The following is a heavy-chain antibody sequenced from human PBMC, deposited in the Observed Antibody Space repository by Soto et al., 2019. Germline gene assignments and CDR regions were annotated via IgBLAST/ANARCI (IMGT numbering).Heavy chain of an antibody. CDR1: GGSVSSVGYS. CDR2: IYHSGNT. CDR3: ATATLAYNWLDP. J-gene: IGHJ5*02. V-gene: IGHV4-30-2*06. Sequence: SETLSLTCGVSGGSVSSVGYSWSWIRQSPGKGLEWIGHIYHSGNTYYNPSLGSRVTISMDRSNNQFSLQVHSVTAADTAVYYCATATLAYNWLDPWGLGTLVTVSS. D-gene: IGHD2-21*01.